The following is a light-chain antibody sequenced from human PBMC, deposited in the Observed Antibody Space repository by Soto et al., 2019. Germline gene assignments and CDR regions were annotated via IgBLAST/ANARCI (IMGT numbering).Light chain of an antibody. CDR1: QDISNY. J-gene: IGKJ1*01. V-gene: IGKV1-9*01. CDR2: LAS. Sequence: IQLTQSPSSLSASVGDRVTVTCRASQDISNYLAWYHQSPGRAPKLLIYLASTLESGVPSRFSGSGSGTDFTLTISSLQPEDFATYYCQQLESDPPWTFGQGTRVEIK. CDR3: QQLESDPPWT.